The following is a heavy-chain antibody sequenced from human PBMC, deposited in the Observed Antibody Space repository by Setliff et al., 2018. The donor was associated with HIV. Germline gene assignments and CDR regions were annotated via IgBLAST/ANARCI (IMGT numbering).Heavy chain of an antibody. CDR1: GYTFTSYG. D-gene: IGHD4-4*01. V-gene: IGHV1-69*05. J-gene: IGHJ4*02. CDR3: ATDDYNGDSFDN. Sequence: ASVKVSCKASGYTFTSYGISWVRQAPGQGLEWMGGIIPFTGTTNYAQKFQGRVTITTDESRSIVYMEVSSLRSEDTAVYYCATDDYNGDSFDNWGQGTLVTVSS. CDR2: IIPFTGTT.